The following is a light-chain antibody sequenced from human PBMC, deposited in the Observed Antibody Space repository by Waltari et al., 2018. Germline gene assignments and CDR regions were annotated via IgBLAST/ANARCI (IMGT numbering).Light chain of an antibody. CDR1: QSIGSS. J-gene: IGKJ1*01. V-gene: IGKV6-21*02. CDR2: YAS. CDR3: HQSSGLPWT. Sequence: EIVLTQSPEFQSVTPKEKVTITCRASQSIGSSLHWYQQKPAQSPKLLIKYASQSISGVPSRFSGSGSGTDFTHTINSLAAEDGATYYCHQSSGLPWTFGQGTKVEIK.